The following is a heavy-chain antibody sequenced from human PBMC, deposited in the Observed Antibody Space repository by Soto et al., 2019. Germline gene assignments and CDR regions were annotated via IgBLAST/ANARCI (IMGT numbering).Heavy chain of an antibody. V-gene: IGHV4-39*01. CDR1: GGSISSSSYY. CDR3: ARHISSSSVYYYYYYGMDV. Sequence: SETLSLTCTVSGGSISSSSYYWGWIRQPPGKGLEWIGSIYYSGSTYYNPSLKSRVTISVDTSKNQFSLKLSSVTAADTAVYYCARHISSSSVYYYYYYGMDVWGQGTTVTVSS. CDR2: IYYSGST. J-gene: IGHJ6*02. D-gene: IGHD6-6*01.